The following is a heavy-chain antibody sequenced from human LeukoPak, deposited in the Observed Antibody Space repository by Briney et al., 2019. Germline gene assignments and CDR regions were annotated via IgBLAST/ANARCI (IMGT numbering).Heavy chain of an antibody. J-gene: IGHJ4*01. V-gene: IGHV3-23*01. CDR1: GFNFNNYG. CDR3: ARENIFDF. CDR2: IGATDDST. Sequence: GGSLRLSCAVSGFNFNNYGMSWVRQAPGKGPEWVSAIGATDDSTYYADSVKGRFTISRDNSRNTVYLQMNSLTGADTALYFCARENIFDFWGQGTLVTVSS. D-gene: IGHD2/OR15-2a*01.